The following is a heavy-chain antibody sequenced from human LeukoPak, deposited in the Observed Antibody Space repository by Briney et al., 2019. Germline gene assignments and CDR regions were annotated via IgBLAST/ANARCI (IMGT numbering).Heavy chain of an antibody. CDR2: IHHSGTT. Sequence: SETLSLTCIVSGYSVDSGYFWGWIRQPPGKGLEWIGNIHHSGTTYYNPSLKSRVTISVDTSKNQFSLNLSSVTAADTAFYYCARDLGSGWSPGYWGQGTLVTVSS. CDR3: ARDLGSGWSPGY. CDR1: GYSVDSGYF. J-gene: IGHJ4*02. D-gene: IGHD6-19*01. V-gene: IGHV4-38-2*02.